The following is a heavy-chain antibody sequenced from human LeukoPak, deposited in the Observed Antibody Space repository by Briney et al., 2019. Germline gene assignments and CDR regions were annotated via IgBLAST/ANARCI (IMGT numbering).Heavy chain of an antibody. D-gene: IGHD3-16*02. CDR2: IYSGGST. CDR3: ARQYDYVWGSYRPTGEAFDY. V-gene: IGHV3-66*04. CDR1: GFTFYMHG. J-gene: IGHJ4*02. Sequence: PGGSLRLSCAASGFTFYMHGMSWVRQAPGKGLEWVSVIYSGGSTYYADSVKGRFTISRDNSKNTLYLQMNSLRAEDTAVYYCARQYDYVWGSYRPTGEAFDYWGQGTLVTVSS.